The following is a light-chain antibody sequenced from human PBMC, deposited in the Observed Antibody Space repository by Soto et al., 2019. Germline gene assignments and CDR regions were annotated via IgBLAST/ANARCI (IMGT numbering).Light chain of an antibody. CDR3: QQYGSSPQT. V-gene: IGKV3-20*01. Sequence: DIVLAQSPGTPSLSPGERATLSCRASQTVSSNYLAWYQQKFGQAPRLLIYGASSRATGIPDRFSGSGSGTDFTLTISRLEPEDFAVYYCQQYGSSPQTFGQGTRLDIK. CDR2: GAS. CDR1: QTVSSNY. J-gene: IGKJ5*01.